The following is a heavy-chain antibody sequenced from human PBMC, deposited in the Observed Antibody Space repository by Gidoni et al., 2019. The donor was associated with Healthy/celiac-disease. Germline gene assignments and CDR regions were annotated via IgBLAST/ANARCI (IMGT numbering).Heavy chain of an antibody. Sequence: QVQLVQYGAEVKKPGPSVTVSCKASGGVFSSYAISWVRQAPGQGLEWMGGIIPIFGTANYAQKFQGRVTITADESACTAYMELSSLRSEDTAVYYCAREREGPYCSGGSCYPGGYNWFDPWGQGTLVTVSS. J-gene: IGHJ5*02. CDR2: IIPIFGTA. D-gene: IGHD2-15*01. V-gene: IGHV1-69*01. CDR3: AREREGPYCSGGSCYPGGYNWFDP. CDR1: GGVFSSYA.